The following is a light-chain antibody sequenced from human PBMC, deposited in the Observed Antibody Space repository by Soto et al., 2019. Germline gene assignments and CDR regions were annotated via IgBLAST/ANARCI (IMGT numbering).Light chain of an antibody. CDR3: QQFSSYPLT. V-gene: IGKV3-20*01. J-gene: IGKJ4*01. Sequence: EFVLTKDTGTLSLSPGERATVSCRASQTVRNNYLAWYQQKPGQAPRLLIYDASSRATGIPDRFSGGGSGTDFTLTISRLEPEDFAVYYCQQFSSYPLTFGGGTKV. CDR1: QTVRNNY. CDR2: DAS.